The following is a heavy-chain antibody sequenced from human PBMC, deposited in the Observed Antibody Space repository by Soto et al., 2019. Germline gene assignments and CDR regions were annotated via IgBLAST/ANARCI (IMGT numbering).Heavy chain of an antibody. CDR1: GFTFSAYW. V-gene: IGHV3-74*01. D-gene: IGHD1-1*01. CDR3: TRGPRVSSTGTGAH. J-gene: IGHJ4*02. CDR2: ISDDGSTT. Sequence: GGSLRLSCEVPGFTFSAYWMHWVRQVPGKGLIWVSRISDDGSTTTYADSVKGRFTISRDNAKNTLYLQMNSLRADGTGLYYCTRGPRVSSTGTGAHWGRGTLVTVSS.